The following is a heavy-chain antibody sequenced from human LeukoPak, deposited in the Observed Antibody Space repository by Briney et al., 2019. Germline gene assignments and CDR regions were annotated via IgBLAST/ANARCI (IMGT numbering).Heavy chain of an antibody. CDR1: AGSISSVGYS. CDR3: ARDGGHILTGDYFDY. Sequence: SQTMSLTRAVSAGSISSVGYSCSWIRHPPGKGLEWIRYIYHSGSTYYNPSLKSRVTISVDRSKNQSALKLSSVTAADTAVYYCARDGGHILTGDYFDYWGQGTLVSVSS. CDR2: IYHSGST. V-gene: IGHV4-30-2*01. D-gene: IGHD3-9*01. J-gene: IGHJ4*02.